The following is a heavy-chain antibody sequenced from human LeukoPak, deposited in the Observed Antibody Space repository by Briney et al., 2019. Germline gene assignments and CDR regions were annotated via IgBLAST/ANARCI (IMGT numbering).Heavy chain of an antibody. CDR3: ARDSASAGDYNYFYATDV. CDR2: ISSSSNTI. J-gene: IGHJ6*02. V-gene: IGHV3-48*02. D-gene: IGHD6-13*01. CDR1: GFTFSSYA. Sequence: GGSLRLSCAASGFTFSSYAMNWVRQAPGKGLEWVSYISSSSNTIYYAGSVKGRFTISRDKAKNSLYLQMNSLRDEDTAMYYCARDSASAGDYNYFYATDVWGQGTTVTVSS.